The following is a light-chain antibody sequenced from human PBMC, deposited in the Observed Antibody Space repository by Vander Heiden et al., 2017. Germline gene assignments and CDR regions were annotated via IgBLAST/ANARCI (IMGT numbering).Light chain of an antibody. V-gene: IGKV4-1*01. CDR3: QQDYIPLT. CDR2: WAS. Sequence: DIVMTQSPDSLAVSLGERATINCKSSQSVFYSSNNKNYLTWYQQKPGQPPKLLIYWASTRASGVPDRFSGSGSGTDFTLTISSLQAEDVAVYYCQQDYIPLTFGGGTKVEIK. CDR1: QSVFYSSNNKNY. J-gene: IGKJ4*01.